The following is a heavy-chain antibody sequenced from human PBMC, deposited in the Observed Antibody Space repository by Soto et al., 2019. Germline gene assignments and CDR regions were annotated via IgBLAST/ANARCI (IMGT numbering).Heavy chain of an antibody. CDR2: INPAGNVQ. J-gene: IGHJ3*02. Sequence: HPGGSLRLSCTASGLTFSISWMTWVRQAPGEGLEWVSNINPAGNVQHYADSVKERFTISRDNAKNSLFLQMSGLRVEDTAVYYCATANTPYAFETWGQGTMVTVSS. CDR1: GLTFSISW. V-gene: IGHV3-7*01. CDR3: ATANTPYAFET.